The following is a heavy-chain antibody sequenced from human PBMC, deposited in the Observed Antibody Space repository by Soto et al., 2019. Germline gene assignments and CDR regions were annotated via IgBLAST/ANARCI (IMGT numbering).Heavy chain of an antibody. CDR1: GGSISRSSYF. Sequence: QLQLQESGPGLVKPSETLSLTCTVSGGSISRSSYFWGWIRQPPGKGLEWIGSIYYSGNTYYNPSLKSGVTISVDTAKSQFSLKLSSVTAADTAVYYCARHDYGGFGLWGQGTLVTVSS. D-gene: IGHD4-17*01. CDR2: IYYSGNT. V-gene: IGHV4-39*01. CDR3: ARHDYGGFGL. J-gene: IGHJ4*02.